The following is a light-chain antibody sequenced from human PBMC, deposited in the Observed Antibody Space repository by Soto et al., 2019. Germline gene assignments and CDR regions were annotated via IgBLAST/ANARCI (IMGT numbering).Light chain of an antibody. Sequence: QLVLIQSPSASASLGASVKLTCTLSSGHSSYAIAWHQQQPEKGPRYLMKLNSDGSHSKGDGIPDRFSGSSSGAERYLTISSLQSEDEADYYCQTWGTGPWVFGGGTKLTVL. CDR1: SGHSSYA. CDR3: QTWGTGPWV. CDR2: LNSDGSH. J-gene: IGLJ3*02. V-gene: IGLV4-69*01.